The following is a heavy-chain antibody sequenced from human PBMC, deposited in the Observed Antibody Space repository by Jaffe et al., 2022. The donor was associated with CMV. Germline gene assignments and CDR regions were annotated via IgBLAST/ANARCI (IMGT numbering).Heavy chain of an antibody. CDR3: ARDARTTMTYYYYYYMDV. CDR1: GYTFTSYY. V-gene: IGHV1-46*01. J-gene: IGHJ6*03. CDR2: INPSGGST. Sequence: QVQLVQSGAEVKKPGASVKVSCKASGYTFTSYYMHWVRQAPGQGLEWMGIINPSGGSTSYAQKFQGRVTMTRDTSTSTVYMELSSLRSEDTAVYYCARDARTTMTYYYYYYMDVWGKGTTVTVSS. D-gene: IGHD3-22*01.